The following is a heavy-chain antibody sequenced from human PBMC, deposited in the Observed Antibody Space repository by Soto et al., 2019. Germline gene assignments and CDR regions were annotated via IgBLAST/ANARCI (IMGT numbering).Heavy chain of an antibody. J-gene: IGHJ2*01. D-gene: IGHD2-15*01. CDR3: ARDGGLLTASWHYDL. CDR2: INPRTGST. Sequence: QVQLVQSGADVKKPGTSVKVSCKAAGYSFTNYCMYWVRQAPGQGLEWMGMINPRTGSTRYAQKFQDRVTPTRDTSTTTVYMELSTLISDDTAVYYFARDGGLLTASWHYDLWGPGTLVTVSS. V-gene: IGHV1-46*01. CDR1: GYSFTNYC.